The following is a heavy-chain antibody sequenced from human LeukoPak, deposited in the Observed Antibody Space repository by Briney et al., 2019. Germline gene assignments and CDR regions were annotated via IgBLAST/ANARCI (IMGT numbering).Heavy chain of an antibody. V-gene: IGHV3-7*04. J-gene: IGHJ4*02. Sequence: GGSLRLSCAASGLTFDDYGMNWVRQAPGKGLEWVANIKQDGSEKYYVDSVKGRFTISRDNAKNSLYLQLNFLRAEDTAVFYCARVRLAYCGGDCYSPDYFDYWGQGTLVTVSS. CDR3: ARVRLAYCGGDCYSPDYFDY. D-gene: IGHD2-21*02. CDR2: IKQDGSEK. CDR1: GLTFDDYG.